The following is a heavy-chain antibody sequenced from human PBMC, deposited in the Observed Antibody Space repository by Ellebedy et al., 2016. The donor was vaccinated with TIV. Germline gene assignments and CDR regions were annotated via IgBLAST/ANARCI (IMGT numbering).Heavy chain of an antibody. CDR1: GDSFTSHW. J-gene: IGHJ4*02. Sequence: GESLKISCNGSGDSFTSHWIGWVRQMPGKGLEWMGIIYPDDSDTRYSPSFQGQVTISADKSINTAYLQWSSLKASDTAIYYCARQSRGSPWGDYFDSWGQGSLVTVSS. D-gene: IGHD3-16*01. V-gene: IGHV5-51*01. CDR2: IYPDDSDT. CDR3: ARQSRGSPWGDYFDS.